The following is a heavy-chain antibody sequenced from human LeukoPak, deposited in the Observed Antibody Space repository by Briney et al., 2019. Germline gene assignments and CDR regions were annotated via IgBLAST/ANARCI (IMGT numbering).Heavy chain of an antibody. CDR1: GFTFSSYS. CDR2: ITTSGSTI. V-gene: IGHV3-48*04. CDR3: AREDSRLDNAFDI. Sequence: GGSLRLSCAASGFTFSSYSMNWVRQAPGKGLEWVAYITTSGSTIYYADSVKGRFSISRDNAKNSLYLQMNSLRAEDTSVYYCAREDSRLDNAFDIWGQGRMVTVSS. D-gene: IGHD1-1*01. J-gene: IGHJ3*02.